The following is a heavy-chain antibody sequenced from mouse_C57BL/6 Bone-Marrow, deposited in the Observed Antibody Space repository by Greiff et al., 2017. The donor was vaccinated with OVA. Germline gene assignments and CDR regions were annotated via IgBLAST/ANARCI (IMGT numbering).Heavy chain of an antibody. J-gene: IGHJ3*01. CDR2: IRHKDNNPAS. CDR3: ARRDSPLAY. CDR1: GFTFSDSW. V-gene: IGHV6-6*01. D-gene: IGHD2-4*01. Sequence: EVKLEESGGGLVQPGGSMKLSCAASGFTFSDSWMDWVRQCPEKGLEWVGEIRHKDNNPASYYDLSGKGTFTSSRDDSKSSVYLQMNRLRAEDTGNYYSARRDSPLAYWGQGTLVTVSA.